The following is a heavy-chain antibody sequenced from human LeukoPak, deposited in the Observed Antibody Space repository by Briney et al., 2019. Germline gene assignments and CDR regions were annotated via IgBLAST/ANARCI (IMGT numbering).Heavy chain of an antibody. J-gene: IGHJ4*02. Sequence: PAETLSLTCTVSGGSINTYYWSWIRQPPGKGLEWIGYIYYSGNTNKNPSLNSRLIMAVDTSKNQFSLKLSSVTAADTAVYYCARVGDGNFDYWGQGTPVTFSS. CDR1: GGSINTYY. V-gene: IGHV4-59*01. CDR3: ARVGDGNFDY. CDR2: IYYSGNT.